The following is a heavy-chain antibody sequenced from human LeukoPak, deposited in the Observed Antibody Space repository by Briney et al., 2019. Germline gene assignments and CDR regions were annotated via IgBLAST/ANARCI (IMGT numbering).Heavy chain of an antibody. D-gene: IGHD5-24*01. CDR1: GYTFTGYH. V-gene: IGHV1-69*13. J-gene: IGHJ6*02. CDR3: ARVEMATEPYYYYGMDV. Sequence: SVKVSCKASGYTFTGYHMHWVRQAPGQGLEWMGGIIPIFGTANYAQKFQGRVTITADESTSTAYMELSSLRSEDTAVYYCARVEMATEPYYYYGMDVWGQGTTVTVSS. CDR2: IIPIFGTA.